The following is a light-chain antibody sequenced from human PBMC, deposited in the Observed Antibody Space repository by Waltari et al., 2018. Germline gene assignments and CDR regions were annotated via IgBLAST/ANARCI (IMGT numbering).Light chain of an antibody. CDR1: QSISSW. V-gene: IGKV1-5*03. CDR3: QQYNSYWT. J-gene: IGKJ1*01. CDR2: KAS. Sequence: DIQMTQSPSTLSASVGDSVTITCRASQSISSWLAWYQQKPGKATKLLIYKASDLESGVPSRFSGSGSGTEFTLTISSLQPDDFATYYCQQYNSYWTFGQGTKVEIK.